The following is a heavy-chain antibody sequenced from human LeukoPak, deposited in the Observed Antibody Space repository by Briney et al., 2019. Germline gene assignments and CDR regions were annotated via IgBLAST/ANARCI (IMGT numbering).Heavy chain of an antibody. CDR3: ARNQGDY. J-gene: IGHJ4*02. CDR1: GFTLNSYW. D-gene: IGHD1-14*01. Sequence: GGSLRLSCAASGFTLNSYWMIGVRDAPGKGREGVANINRDGSGKLYVDSVEGRFTISRDNAKKALYVQMNSARSEDTSVYYCARNQGDYWGQGPLVPVSS. V-gene: IGHV3-7*01. CDR2: INRDGSGK.